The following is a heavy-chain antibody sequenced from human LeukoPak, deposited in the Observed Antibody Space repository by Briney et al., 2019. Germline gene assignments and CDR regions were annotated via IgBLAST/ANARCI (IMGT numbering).Heavy chain of an antibody. Sequence: SVKVSCKASGGTFSSYAISWVRHAPGQGLEWMGGIIPIFGTANYAQKFQGRVTITADESTSTAYMELSSLRSEDTAVYYCASEDFDRPYGMDVWGKGTTVTVSS. CDR2: IIPIFGTA. D-gene: IGHD3-9*01. J-gene: IGHJ6*04. V-gene: IGHV1-69*01. CDR1: GGTFSSYA. CDR3: ASEDFDRPYGMDV.